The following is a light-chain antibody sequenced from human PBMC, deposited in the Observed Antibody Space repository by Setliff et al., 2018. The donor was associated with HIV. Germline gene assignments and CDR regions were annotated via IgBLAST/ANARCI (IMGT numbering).Light chain of an antibody. V-gene: IGKV3-20*01. CDR2: GAS. J-gene: IGKJ4*01. CDR1: QSLGSNS. Sequence: EIVLTQXXGTLSLSPGQGVTLSCRASQSLGSNSLAWYQQIPGQTPRLLIYGASSRANGIPDRFSGSGSGTDFTLPIRRLEPEEFAVYYCQQYDKSPLTVGGGTKVDIK. CDR3: QQYDKSPLT.